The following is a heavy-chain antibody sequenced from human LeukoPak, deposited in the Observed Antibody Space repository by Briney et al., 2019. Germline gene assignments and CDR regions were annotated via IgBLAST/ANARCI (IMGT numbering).Heavy chain of an antibody. J-gene: IGHJ5*02. V-gene: IGHV1-46*01. CDR3: ATDHSMANTAWWFDP. D-gene: IGHD5-24*01. Sequence: ASVKVSCKASGYTFTSYYMHWVRQAPRQGLEWMGVINPSGTGTSYAQKFQGRITMSRDTSTSTVYMELSSLRSEDTAFYYCATDHSMANTAWWFDPWGQGTLVTVSS. CDR2: INPSGTGT. CDR1: GYTFTSYY.